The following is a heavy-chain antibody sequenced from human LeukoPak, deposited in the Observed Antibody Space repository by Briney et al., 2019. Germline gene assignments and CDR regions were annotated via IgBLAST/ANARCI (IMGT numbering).Heavy chain of an antibody. V-gene: IGHV4-59*01. Sequence: PSETLSLTCTVSGGSISSYYWSWIRQPPGKGLEWIGYIYHSGSTNYNPSLKSRVTISVDTSKNQFSLKLSSVTAADTAVYYCAREYCSGGSCHFDYWGQGTLVTVSS. CDR3: AREYCSGGSCHFDY. J-gene: IGHJ4*02. CDR2: IYHSGST. D-gene: IGHD2-15*01. CDR1: GGSISSYY.